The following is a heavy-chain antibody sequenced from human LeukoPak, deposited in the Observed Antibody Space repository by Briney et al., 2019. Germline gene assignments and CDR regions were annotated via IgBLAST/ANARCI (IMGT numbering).Heavy chain of an antibody. D-gene: IGHD5-24*01. V-gene: IGHV1-8*01. J-gene: IGHJ4*02. CDR1: GYTFTSYD. CDR3: ARARRRDGYNYGY. Sequence: ASVKVSCKASGYTFTSYDINWVRQATGQGLERMGWMNPNSGNTGYAQKFQGRVTMIRNTSISTAYMELSSLRSEDTAVYYCARARRRDGYNYGYWGQGTLVTVSS. CDR2: MNPNSGNT.